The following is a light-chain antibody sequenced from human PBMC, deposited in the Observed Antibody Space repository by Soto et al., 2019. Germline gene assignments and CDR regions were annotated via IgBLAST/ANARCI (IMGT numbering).Light chain of an antibody. CDR1: HSNIGNNF. J-gene: IGLJ3*02. CDR3: GTWDYSLTSVV. V-gene: IGLV1-51*01. Sequence: QSALTQPPSVSAAPGQKVTISCSGSHSNIGNNFVSWYQHAPGTAPKLLIYDNNKRPSGIPERFSGSKPGTSATLVITGLQTGDEASYYCGTWDYSLTSVVFGGGTKLTVL. CDR2: DNN.